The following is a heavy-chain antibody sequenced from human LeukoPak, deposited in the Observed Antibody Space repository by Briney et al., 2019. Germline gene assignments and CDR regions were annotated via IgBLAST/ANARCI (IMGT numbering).Heavy chain of an antibody. V-gene: IGHV4-34*01. CDR2: INHSGST. CDR1: GGSFSGYY. Sequence: SETLSLTCAVYGGSFSGYYWSWIRQPPGKGLEWIGEINHSGSTNYNPSLKSRVTISVDTSKNQFSLKLSSVTVADKAVYYCSRPRGYYAKGYFDYWGQGTLVTVSS. D-gene: IGHD1-26*01. J-gene: IGHJ4*02. CDR3: SRPRGYYAKGYFDY.